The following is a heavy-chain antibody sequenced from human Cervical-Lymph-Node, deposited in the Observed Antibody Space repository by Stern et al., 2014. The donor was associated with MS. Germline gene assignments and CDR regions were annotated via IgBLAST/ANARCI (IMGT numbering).Heavy chain of an antibody. Sequence: QMQLVQSGAEVKKPGASVNVSCKASGYTFTSYDINWVRQATGQGLEWMGWMNPNSGDTGYPQKFQGRVTMTRNTSISTAYMELSSLRSEDTAVYYCASSTSSAHYYYYGMDVWGQGTTVTVSS. CDR1: GYTFTSYD. CDR2: MNPNSGDT. J-gene: IGHJ6*02. D-gene: IGHD6-19*01. V-gene: IGHV1-8*01. CDR3: ASSTSSAHYYYYGMDV.